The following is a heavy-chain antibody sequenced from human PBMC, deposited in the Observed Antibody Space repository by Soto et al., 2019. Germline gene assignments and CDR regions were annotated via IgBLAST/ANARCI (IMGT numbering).Heavy chain of an antibody. V-gene: IGHV5-51*01. J-gene: IGHJ6*02. CDR3: ARQGLGPHYYYYGMDV. CDR1: GDSFTSYW. CDR2: IYPGDSDA. Sequence: GESLKISCKSSGDSFTSYWIAWVRQMPGEGLEWMGIIYPGDSDARYSPSFQGQVTISVDKSISTVYPQWSSLKASDTAMYYCARQGLGPHYYYYGMDVWGQGTTVTVSS.